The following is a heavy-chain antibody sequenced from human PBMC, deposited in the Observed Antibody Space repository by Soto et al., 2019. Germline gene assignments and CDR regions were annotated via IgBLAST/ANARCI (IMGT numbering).Heavy chain of an antibody. J-gene: IGHJ5*02. V-gene: IGHV4-59*01. CDR3: ARALWGPSGQLNWFDP. CDR1: GGSLSSYY. D-gene: IGHD3-10*01. Sequence: QVQLQESGPGLVKPSETLSLTCTVSGGSLSSYYWSWIRQPPGKGLEWIGYIYYSGSTNYNPSLKSPLTIPIDTSQNQFSLKLSPGTAADKAVYYWARALWGPSGQLNWFDPLGQGTLVTVSS. CDR2: IYYSGST.